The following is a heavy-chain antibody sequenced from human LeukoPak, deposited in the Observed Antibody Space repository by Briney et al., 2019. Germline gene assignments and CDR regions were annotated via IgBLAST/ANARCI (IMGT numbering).Heavy chain of an antibody. J-gene: IGHJ6*03. CDR2: ISHDGNNR. CDR1: GFTFSAYS. CDR3: ARPYCSSSSCYDVYYYYYMDV. V-gene: IGHV3-30*03. D-gene: IGHD2-2*01. Sequence: PEGSLRLSCAASGFTFSAYSMDWVRQAPGKGLEWVAVISHDGNNRYYADSVKGRFTVSRDNSKNTLHLQMYSLRAEDTAVYYCARPYCSSSSCYDVYYYYYMDVWGKGTTVT.